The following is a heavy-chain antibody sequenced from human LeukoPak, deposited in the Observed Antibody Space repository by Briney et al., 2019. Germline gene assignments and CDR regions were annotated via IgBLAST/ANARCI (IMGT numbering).Heavy chain of an antibody. CDR2: INHSGST. J-gene: IGHJ4*02. Sequence: SETLSLTCAVYGGSFSGYYWSWIRQPPGKGLEWIGEINHSGSTNYNPSLKSRLTISVDTSKNRFSLKLISVTAADTAVYYCARRYYYGHHLDYWGQGTLVTVSS. CDR3: ARRYYYGHHLDY. D-gene: IGHD3-10*01. V-gene: IGHV4-34*01. CDR1: GGSFSGYY.